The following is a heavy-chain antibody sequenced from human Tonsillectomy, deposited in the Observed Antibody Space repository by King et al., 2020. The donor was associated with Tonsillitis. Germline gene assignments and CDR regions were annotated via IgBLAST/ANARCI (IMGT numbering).Heavy chain of an antibody. CDR3: ARGPRTTVTKHWFDP. D-gene: IGHD4-17*01. CDR2: MNPNSGKT. J-gene: IGHJ5*02. Sequence: LQLVQSGAEVKKPGASVKVSCKASGYTFTSYDINWVRQATGQGLEWMGWMNPNSGKTGYAKKFQGRVTMTRNTSISTDYMELSSLRSEDTAIYYCARGPRTTVTKHWFDPWGQGTLVTVSS. CDR1: GYTFTSYD. V-gene: IGHV1-8*01.